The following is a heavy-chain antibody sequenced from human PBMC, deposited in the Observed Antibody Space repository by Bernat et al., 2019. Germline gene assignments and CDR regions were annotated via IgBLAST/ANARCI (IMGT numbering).Heavy chain of an antibody. D-gene: IGHD6-13*01. J-gene: IGHJ3*02. V-gene: IGHV1-2*04. CDR2: INPNSGGT. CDR1: GYTFTGYY. CDR3: ARVMGTAAGSGGHAFDI. Sequence: QVQLVQSGAEVKKPGASVKVSCKASGYTFTGYYMHWVRQAPGQGLEWMGWINPNSGGTNYAQKFQGWVTMTRDTSISTAYMELSRLRSDDTAVYYCARVMGTAAGSGGHAFDIWGQGTMVTVSS.